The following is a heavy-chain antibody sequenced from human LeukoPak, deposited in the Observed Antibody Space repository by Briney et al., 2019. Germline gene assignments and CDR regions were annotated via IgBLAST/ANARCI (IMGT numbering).Heavy chain of an antibody. CDR2: IWYDGSNK. Sequence: PGGSLRLSCAASGFTFSSYGMHWVRQAPGKGLEWVAVIWYDGSNKYYADSVKGRFTISRDNSKNTLYLQMNSLRAEDTAVYYCARAGAPPYWFDPWGQGTLVTVSS. J-gene: IGHJ5*02. V-gene: IGHV3-33*01. CDR3: ARAGAPPYWFDP. CDR1: GFTFSSYG.